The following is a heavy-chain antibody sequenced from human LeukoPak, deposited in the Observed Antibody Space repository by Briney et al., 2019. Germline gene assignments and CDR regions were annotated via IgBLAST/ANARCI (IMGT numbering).Heavy chain of an antibody. Sequence: GGSLRLSCAASGFTFSTYAVNWVRQAPGKGLEWVSAITGSGGATYYADSVKGRFTISRDNAKNTLYLQMNSLRAEDTAVYYCARGWNWASDYWGQGTLVTVSS. CDR1: GFTFSTYA. V-gene: IGHV3-23*01. CDR3: ARGWNWASDY. CDR2: ITGSGGAT. D-gene: IGHD1-1*01. J-gene: IGHJ4*02.